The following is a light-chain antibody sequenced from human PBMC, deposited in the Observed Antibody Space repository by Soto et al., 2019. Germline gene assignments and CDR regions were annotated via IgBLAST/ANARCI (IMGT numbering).Light chain of an antibody. V-gene: IGKV1-5*01. Sequence: DIPMTQSPSTLSASVGDRVTITCRASQSISSWLAWYQQKPGKAPKLLIYDASSLESGVPSRLSGSGSGTEFTLTISSLQPDDFATYYCQQYNSYSPSTFGQGTKVEIK. J-gene: IGKJ1*01. CDR1: QSISSW. CDR2: DAS. CDR3: QQYNSYSPST.